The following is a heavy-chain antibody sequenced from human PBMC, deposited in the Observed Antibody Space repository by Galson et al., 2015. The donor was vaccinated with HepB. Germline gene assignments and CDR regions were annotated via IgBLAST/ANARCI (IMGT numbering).Heavy chain of an antibody. J-gene: IGHJ4*02. CDR3: AKGQVLLWFGELLSPFDY. V-gene: IGHV3-23*01. Sequence: SLRLSCAASGFTFSSYAMSWVRQAPGKGLEWVSAISGSGGSTYYADSVKGRFTISRDNSKNTPYLQMNSLRAEDTAVYYCAKGQVLLWFGELLSPFDYWGQGTLVTVSS. CDR2: ISGSGGST. D-gene: IGHD3-10*01. CDR1: GFTFSSYA.